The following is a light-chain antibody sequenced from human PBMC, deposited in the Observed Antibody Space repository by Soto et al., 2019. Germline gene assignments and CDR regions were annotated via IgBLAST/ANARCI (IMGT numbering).Light chain of an antibody. CDR2: AAS. CDR3: QQIYSAPLT. Sequence: DIQLTQSPSFLSASVGDRVTITCRASQSITTYLNWYRQEPGKAPKLLIYAASSLQSGVPSRFSGSGSETEFTLSISSLQPEDFATYFCQQIYSAPLTFGGGTKVDI. J-gene: IGKJ4*01. CDR1: QSITTY. V-gene: IGKV1-39*01.